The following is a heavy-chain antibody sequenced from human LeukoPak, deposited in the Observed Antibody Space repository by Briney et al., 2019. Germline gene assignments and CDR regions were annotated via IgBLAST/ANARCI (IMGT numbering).Heavy chain of an antibody. Sequence: PGGSLRLSCAASGFTVSSNYMSWVRQAPGKGLEWVSVIYSGGSTYYADSVKGRFTISRDNSKNTLYLQMNSLRAEDTAVYYCARRRVTMDFDYWGQGTLVTVSS. J-gene: IGHJ4*02. D-gene: IGHD4/OR15-4a*01. V-gene: IGHV3-66*04. CDR3: ARRRVTMDFDY. CDR2: IYSGGST. CDR1: GFTVSSNY.